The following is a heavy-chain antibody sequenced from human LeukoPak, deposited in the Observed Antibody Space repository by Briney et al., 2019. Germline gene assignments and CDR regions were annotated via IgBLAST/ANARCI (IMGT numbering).Heavy chain of an antibody. Sequence: GGSLRLSCAASGFTVSSNYMSWVRQAPGKGLEWVSVIYSGGSTYYADSVKGRFTISRDNSKNTLYLQLNSLRAEDTAVYFCARQSGGPYNWFDPWGQGTLVTVSS. J-gene: IGHJ5*02. CDR3: ARQSGGPYNWFDP. D-gene: IGHD2-15*01. V-gene: IGHV3-53*01. CDR2: IYSGGST. CDR1: GFTVSSNY.